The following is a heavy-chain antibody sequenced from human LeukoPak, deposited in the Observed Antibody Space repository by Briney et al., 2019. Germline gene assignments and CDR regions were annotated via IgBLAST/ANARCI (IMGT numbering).Heavy chain of an antibody. Sequence: ASVKVSCKASGYTFTGYYMHWVRQAPGQGLEWMGWINPNSGGTNYAQKFQGRVTVTRDTSISTAYMELSRLRSDDTAVYYCARDVTYYYGSGSYPKADYYYYYGMDVWGQGTTVTVSS. CDR2: INPNSGGT. J-gene: IGHJ6*02. V-gene: IGHV1-2*02. CDR3: ARDVTYYYGSGSYPKADYYYYYGMDV. CDR1: GYTFTGYY. D-gene: IGHD3-10*01.